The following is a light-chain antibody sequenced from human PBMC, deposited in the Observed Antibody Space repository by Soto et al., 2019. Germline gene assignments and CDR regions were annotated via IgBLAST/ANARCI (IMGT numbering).Light chain of an antibody. CDR2: DAS. J-gene: IGKJ5*01. CDR3: QQRSNWLIT. Sequence: EMLLTQSPAPPSFSPGERFXLXXXASQSVSSYLAWYQQKPGQAPRLLIYDASNRATGIPARFSGSGSGTDFTLTISSLEPEDFAVYYCQQRSNWLITFGQGTRLEI. V-gene: IGKV3-11*01. CDR1: QSVSSY.